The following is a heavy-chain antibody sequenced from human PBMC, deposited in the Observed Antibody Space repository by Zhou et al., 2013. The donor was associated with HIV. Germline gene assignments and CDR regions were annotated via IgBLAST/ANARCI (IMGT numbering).Heavy chain of an antibody. CDR3: AREMAAAGRGWFDP. D-gene: IGHD6-13*01. J-gene: IGHJ5*02. CDR2: IRPYNGNT. Sequence: QPHLVQSGPEVKKPGASVKVSCKASGYTFTSYAISWVRQAPGQGLEWMGWIRPYNGNTKYAQKIQGRVIMTTDTSTSTAYIELRSLRPDDTAVYYCAREMAAAGRGWFDPWGQGTLVTVSS. V-gene: IGHV1-18*01. CDR1: GYTFTSYA.